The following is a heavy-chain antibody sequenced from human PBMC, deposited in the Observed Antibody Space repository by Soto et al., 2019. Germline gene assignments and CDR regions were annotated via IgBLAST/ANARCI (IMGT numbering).Heavy chain of an antibody. CDR1: GFTFSNYG. D-gene: IGHD3-9*01. J-gene: IGHJ3*02. CDR2: IWYDGSNK. V-gene: IGHV3-30*02. Sequence: WGSLRLSCAASGFTFSNYGMHWVRQAPGKGLEWVAVIWYDGSNKYYADPVKGRFTISRDNSKNTLYLQMNSLRAEDTAVYYCAKYDTEKDAFDIWGQGTMVTVSS. CDR3: AKYDTEKDAFDI.